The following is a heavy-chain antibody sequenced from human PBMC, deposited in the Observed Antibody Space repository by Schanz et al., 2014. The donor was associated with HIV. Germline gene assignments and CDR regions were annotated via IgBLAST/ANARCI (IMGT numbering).Heavy chain of an antibody. CDR3: ARDSTDYYDSSGYQY. D-gene: IGHD3-22*01. J-gene: IGHJ4*02. Sequence: QVQLVQSGAEVKKPGASVKVSCKASGYTFTDYFVHWVRQAPGQGLEWMGWISAYNGNTNYAQNLQGRVTMTTDTFTSTAYMELRSLRSDETAVYYCARDSTDYYDSSGYQYWGQGTLVTVSS. CDR1: GYTFTDYF. V-gene: IGHV1-18*01. CDR2: ISAYNGNT.